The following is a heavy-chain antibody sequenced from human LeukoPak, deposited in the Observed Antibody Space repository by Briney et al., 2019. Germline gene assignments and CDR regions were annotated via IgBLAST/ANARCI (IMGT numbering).Heavy chain of an antibody. D-gene: IGHD3-10*01. J-gene: IGHJ6*03. CDR1: GFTVSSNY. CDR2: IYSGGST. V-gene: IGHV3-66*02. Sequence: PGGSLRLSCAASGFTVSSNYMSWVRQAPGKGLEWVSVIYSGGSTYYADSVKGRFTISRDNSKNTLYLQMNSLRAEDTAVYYCAKDAMVRGYTMDVWGKGTTVTVSS. CDR3: AKDAMVRGYTMDV.